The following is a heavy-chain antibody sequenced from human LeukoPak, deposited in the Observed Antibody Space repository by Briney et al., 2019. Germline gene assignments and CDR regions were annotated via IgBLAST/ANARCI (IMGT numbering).Heavy chain of an antibody. CDR1: GASISGSGYY. CDR2: IYYTGNT. D-gene: IGHD1-26*01. Sequence: PSETLSLTCAVSGASISGSGYYLGWIRQSPGKGLEWIGNIYYTGNTYYNASLQSRVTISTDTSENQFSLRLNSVTAADTAMYYCVKSGGYGLIDYWGPGTLVTVSS. V-gene: IGHV4-39*01. CDR3: VKSGGYGLIDY. J-gene: IGHJ4*02.